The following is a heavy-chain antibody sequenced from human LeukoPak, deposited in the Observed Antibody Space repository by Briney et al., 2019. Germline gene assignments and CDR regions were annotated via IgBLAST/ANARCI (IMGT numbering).Heavy chain of an antibody. D-gene: IGHD4-23*01. CDR3: ARDKANSPRIATNWFDP. V-gene: IGHV3-20*04. CDR1: GFTFDDYG. Sequence: GGSLRLSCAASGFTFDDYGMSWVRQAPGKGLEWVSGINWNGGSTGYADSVKGRFTISRDNAKNSLYLQMNSLRAEDTALYYCARDKANSPRIATNWFDPWGQGTLVTVSS. J-gene: IGHJ5*02. CDR2: INWNGGST.